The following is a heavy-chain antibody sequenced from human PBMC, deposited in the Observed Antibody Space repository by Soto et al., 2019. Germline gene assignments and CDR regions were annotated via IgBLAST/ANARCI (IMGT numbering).Heavy chain of an antibody. CDR3: ARDHYYDSSGYQGDDGFDI. V-gene: IGHV3-48*02. D-gene: IGHD3-22*01. J-gene: IGHJ3*02. CDR1: GFTFSSYS. Sequence: GGSLRLSCAASGFTFSSYSMNWVRQAPGKGLEWVSYISSSSSTIYYADSVKGRFTISRDNAKNSLYLQMNSLRDEDTAVYYCARDHYYDSSGYQGDDGFDIWGQGTMVTVSS. CDR2: ISSSSSTI.